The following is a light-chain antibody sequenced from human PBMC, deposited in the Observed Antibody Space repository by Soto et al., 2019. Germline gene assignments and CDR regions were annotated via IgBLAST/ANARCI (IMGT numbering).Light chain of an antibody. CDR1: QSVSSSY. CDR2: GAS. J-gene: IGKJ1*01. CDR3: QQYGSSPWT. V-gene: IGKV3-20*01. Sequence: EIFLTQSPFTLSLSPGAIATLSCRASQSVSSSYLAWFQQKPGQAPRLLIYGASSRATGIPDRFSGSGSGTDFTLTISRLEPEDFAVYYCQQYGSSPWTFGQGTKVDIK.